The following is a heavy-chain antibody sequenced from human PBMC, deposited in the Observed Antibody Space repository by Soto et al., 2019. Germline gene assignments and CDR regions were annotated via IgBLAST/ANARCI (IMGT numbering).Heavy chain of an antibody. V-gene: IGHV4-30-4*01. CDR2: IYYSGST. D-gene: IGHD4-4*01. J-gene: IGHJ4*02. Sequence: SETLSLTCTVSGGSISSGDYYWSWIRQPPGKGLEWIGYIYYSGSTYYNPSLKSRVTISVDTSKNQFSLKLSSVTAADTAVYYCARDDRDYSNYLDYWGQGTLVTVSS. CDR1: GGSISSGDYY. CDR3: ARDDRDYSNYLDY.